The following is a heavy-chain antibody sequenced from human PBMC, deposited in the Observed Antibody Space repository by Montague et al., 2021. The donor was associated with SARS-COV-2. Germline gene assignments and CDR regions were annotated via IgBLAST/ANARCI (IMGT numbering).Heavy chain of an antibody. V-gene: IGHV4-59*01. CDR3: ARANYDFWSGYSVAYYYYYMNV. CDR1: GGSISSYY. D-gene: IGHD3-3*01. J-gene: IGHJ6*03. Sequence: SETLSLTCTVSGGSISSYYWSWIRQPPGKGLEWIGYIYYSGSTNYNPSLKSRVPISVDTSKNQFSLKLSSVTAADTAVYYCARANYDFWSGYSVAYYYYYMNVWGKGTTVTVSS. CDR2: IYYSGST.